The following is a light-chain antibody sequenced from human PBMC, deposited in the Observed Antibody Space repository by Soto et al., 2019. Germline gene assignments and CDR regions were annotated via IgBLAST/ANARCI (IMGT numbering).Light chain of an antibody. Sequence: QSALTQPASVSASPGQSITISCTGTSSDIGTYNFVSWYQRHPGKGPKLIIYEDSNRPLGVSDRFSASKSGYTASLTISNVEAEDDADYYCSSHKTRSMWVFGGGTKLTVL. J-gene: IGLJ3*02. CDR1: SSDIGTYNF. CDR3: SSHKTRSMWV. CDR2: EDS. V-gene: IGLV2-14*01.